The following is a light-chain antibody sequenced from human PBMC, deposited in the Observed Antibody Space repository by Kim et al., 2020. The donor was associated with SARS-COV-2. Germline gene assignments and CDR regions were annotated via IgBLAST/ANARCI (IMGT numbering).Light chain of an antibody. CDR3: QVWDSSSDHPRV. V-gene: IGLV3-21*04. CDR2: YDS. CDR1: NIGGKS. Sequence: PGKTARITCGGNNIGGKSVPWYQQTPGQAPVLVIYYDSDRPSGIPERFSGSNSGNTATLTISRVEAGDEADYYCQVWDSSSDHPRVFGGGTQLTVL. J-gene: IGLJ2*01.